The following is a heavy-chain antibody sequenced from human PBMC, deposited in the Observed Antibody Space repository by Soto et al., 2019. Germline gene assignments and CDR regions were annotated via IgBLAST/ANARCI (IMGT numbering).Heavy chain of an antibody. D-gene: IGHD5-18*01. J-gene: IGHJ6*02. V-gene: IGHV3-53*01. CDR1: GFTVSSNY. CDR2: IYSGGST. Sequence: EVPLVESGGGLIQPGGSLRLSCAASGFTVSSNYMSWVRQAPGKGLEWVSVIYSGGSTYYADSVKGRFTISRDNSKNTLYLQMNSLRAEDTAVYYCARDRGYSYGGYYYYGMDVWGQGTTVTVSS. CDR3: ARDRGYSYGGYYYYGMDV.